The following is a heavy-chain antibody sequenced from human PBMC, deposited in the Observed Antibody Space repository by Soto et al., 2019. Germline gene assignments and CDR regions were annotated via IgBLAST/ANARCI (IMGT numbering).Heavy chain of an antibody. Sequence: PWETLSLTCAVYGGSFSNHYWSWIRQSPGQGLEWIGEVNHSGSTNYNPPLESRVIISVDTSKNQFSLILRSVTAADAAVYYCARGRGGYSYGGLDSWGQGTLVTVSS. V-gene: IGHV4-34*01. CDR3: ARGRGGYSYGGLDS. CDR1: GGSFSNHY. CDR2: VNHSGST. J-gene: IGHJ4*02. D-gene: IGHD5-18*01.